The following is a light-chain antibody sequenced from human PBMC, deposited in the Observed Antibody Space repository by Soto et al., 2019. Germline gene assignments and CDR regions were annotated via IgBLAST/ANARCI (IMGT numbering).Light chain of an antibody. Sequence: DIPMTQSPSSLSASVGDRVTITCQASHDIRNFLNWYHQKPGKAPKLLISGASKLEEGGPSRVSGSGSGTDFTFSITSLQPEDIGTYHCQQYDNLPLTFGGGTRVESK. CDR2: GAS. CDR3: QQYDNLPLT. CDR1: HDIRNF. V-gene: IGKV1-33*01. J-gene: IGKJ4*01.